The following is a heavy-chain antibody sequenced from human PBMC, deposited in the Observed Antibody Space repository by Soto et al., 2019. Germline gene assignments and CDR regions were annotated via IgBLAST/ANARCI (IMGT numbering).Heavy chain of an antibody. V-gene: IGHV4-4*07. CDR3: AREAGTRAYNWFDP. J-gene: IGHJ5*02. CDR1: GGSISRYY. CDR2: IYTSGST. Sequence: AESLSLTCTASGGSISRYYWSWIRQPAGTGLEWIGRIYTSGSTNYNPSLKSRVTMSVDTSKNQFSLKLSSVTAADTAVYYCAREAGTRAYNWFDPWGQGTLVTVSS. D-gene: IGHD6-13*01.